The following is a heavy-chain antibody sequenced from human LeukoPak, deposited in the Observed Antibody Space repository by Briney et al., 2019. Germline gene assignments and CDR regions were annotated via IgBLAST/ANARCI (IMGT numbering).Heavy chain of an antibody. CDR2: ISDSGGST. D-gene: IGHD6-13*01. Sequence: GGSLSLSCAPSGLTFSNSAMSWVRQAPGKGLEWVSAISDSGGSTYYADSVKGRFTISRDNSENTLYLQMKSLRAEDTAVYYCAKQTAYSSSWPDWGQGTLVTVSS. CDR3: AKQTAYSSSWPD. J-gene: IGHJ4*02. V-gene: IGHV3-23*01. CDR1: GLTFSNSA.